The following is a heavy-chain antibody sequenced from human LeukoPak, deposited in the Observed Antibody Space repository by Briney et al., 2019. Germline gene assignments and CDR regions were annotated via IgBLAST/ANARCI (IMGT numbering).Heavy chain of an antibody. CDR2: IYSGGST. Sequence: GGSLRLSCAASGFTVSSNYMSWVRQAPGKGLEWVSVIYSGGSTYYADSVKGRFTISRDNSKNTLYLQMNSLRAEDTAVYYCARHHLDYYDSSGYFYWGQGTLVTVSS. V-gene: IGHV3-53*01. J-gene: IGHJ4*02. CDR1: GFTVSSNY. CDR3: ARHHLDYYDSSGYFY. D-gene: IGHD3-22*01.